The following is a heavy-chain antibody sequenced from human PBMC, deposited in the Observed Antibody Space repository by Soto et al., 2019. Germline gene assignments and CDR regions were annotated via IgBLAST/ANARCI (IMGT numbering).Heavy chain of an antibody. V-gene: IGHV3-21*01. CDR1: GFTLSSYS. CDR3: ATHPLDLWQPDQYFQH. Sequence: GGSLRLSCAASGFTLSSYSVNWDSQAPGKGLEWVSSISSTSTYIHSADSVKGRFIISRDNAKNSVFLQMNSLRAEDTAVYYCATHPLDLWQPDQYFQHWGQGTLVTVSS. D-gene: IGHD6-13*01. CDR2: ISSTSTYI. J-gene: IGHJ1*01.